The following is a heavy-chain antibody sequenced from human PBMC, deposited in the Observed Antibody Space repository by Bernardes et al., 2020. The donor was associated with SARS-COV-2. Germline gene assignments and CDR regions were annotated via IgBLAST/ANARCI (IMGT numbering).Heavy chain of an antibody. CDR3: ARGIGLSPTALDY. CDR2: INQSGDT. J-gene: IGHJ4*02. CDR1: GGSFSDYY. V-gene: IGHV4-34*01. Sequence: SETLSLTWSVHGGSFSDYYWSWIRQTPGKGLEWIGEINQSGDTNYIPSLKSRVTISIDPSKHQFSLNLASVTATDTAVYYCARGIGLSPTALDYWGRGTQFTVSA. D-gene: IGHD2-21*02.